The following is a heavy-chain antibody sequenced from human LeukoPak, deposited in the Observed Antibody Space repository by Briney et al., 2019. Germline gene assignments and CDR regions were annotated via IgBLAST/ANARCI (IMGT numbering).Heavy chain of an antibody. D-gene: IGHD5-18*01. CDR2: TSGSGGST. J-gene: IGHJ4*02. Sequence: TGGSLRLSCAASGCTFNSYAMSWVRQAPGKGLEWVSATSGSGGSTYYADSVKGRFTISRDNSKNTLYLQMNSLRAEDTAVYYCAKDGVVGYSYPYYFDYWGQGTLLTVSS. CDR3: AKDGVVGYSYPYYFDY. CDR1: GCTFNSYA. V-gene: IGHV3-23*01.